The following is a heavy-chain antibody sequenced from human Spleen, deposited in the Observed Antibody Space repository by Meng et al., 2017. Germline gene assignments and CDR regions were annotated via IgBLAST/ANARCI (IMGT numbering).Heavy chain of an antibody. CDR3: ARVSGFGELWPDF. J-gene: IGHJ4*02. CDR2: ISYDGSDK. CDR1: GFTFGNYA. D-gene: IGHD3-10*01. V-gene: IGHV3-30*01. Sequence: QVRPVGSGGGVVKPGRSLRLSCAASGFTFGNYAMHWVRQAPGKGLEWVAVISYDGSDKYYADSVKGRFTISRDNSRNTLYLQMNSLRSDDTAVYYCARVSGFGELWPDFWGQGSLVTVSS.